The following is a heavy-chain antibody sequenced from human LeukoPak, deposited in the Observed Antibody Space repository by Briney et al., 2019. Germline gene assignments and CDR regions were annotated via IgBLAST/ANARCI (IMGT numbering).Heavy chain of an antibody. CDR1: GFTFSSYG. CDR3: AKGPDRFLEWLPLDY. V-gene: IGHV3-30*02. CDR2: IRYDGSNK. J-gene: IGHJ4*02. Sequence: GGSLRLSCAASGFTFSSYGMHWVRQAPGKGLEWVAFIRYDGSNKYYADSVKGRFTISRDNSKNTLYLQMNSLRAEDTAVYYCAKGPDRFLEWLPLDYWGQGTLVTVSS. D-gene: IGHD3-3*01.